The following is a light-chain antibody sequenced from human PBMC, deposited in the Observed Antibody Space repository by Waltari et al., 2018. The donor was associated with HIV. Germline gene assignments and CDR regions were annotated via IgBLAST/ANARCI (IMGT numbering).Light chain of an antibody. V-gene: IGKV3-20*01. CDR1: QSVSNKF. CDR3: QQYGSSTYS. CDR2: GAS. J-gene: IGKJ2*03. Sequence: DIVLPQSPGPLSLSPGARATLSCRASQSVSNKFLAWYQHKRGQAPRLLVYGASSRARGIPDRFSGSGSGTDFTLTISRLEPEDFAMYYCQQYGSSTYSFGQGTKLEIK.